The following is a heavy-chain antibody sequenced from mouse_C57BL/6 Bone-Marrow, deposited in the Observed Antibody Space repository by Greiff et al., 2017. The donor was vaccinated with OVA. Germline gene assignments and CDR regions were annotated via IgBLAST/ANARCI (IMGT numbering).Heavy chain of an antibody. CDR3: AREHCDY. V-gene: IGHV3-6*01. Sequence: DVQLQESGPGLVKPSQSLSLTCSVTGYSITSGYYWNWIRQFPGNKLECMGYISYDGSTNYNPSLKNRITITRDTSKNQFFLKLNSMTTEDTATYYCAREHCDYWGQGTTLTVSS. CDR2: ISYDGST. J-gene: IGHJ2*01. CDR1: GYSITSGYY.